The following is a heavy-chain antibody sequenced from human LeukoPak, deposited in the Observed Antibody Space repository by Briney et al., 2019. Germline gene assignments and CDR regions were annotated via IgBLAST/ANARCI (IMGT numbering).Heavy chain of an antibody. V-gene: IGHV3-21*01. CDR3: ARGEGYDILTGYYNANFDY. J-gene: IGHJ4*02. D-gene: IGHD3-9*01. Sequence: PGGSLRLSCAASGFTFSSYSMNWVRQAPGKGLEWVSSISSSSSYIYYADSVKGRFTISRDNAKNSLYLQMNSLRAEDTAVYYCARGEGYDILTGYYNANFDYWGQGTLVTVSS. CDR2: ISSSSSYI. CDR1: GFTFSSYS.